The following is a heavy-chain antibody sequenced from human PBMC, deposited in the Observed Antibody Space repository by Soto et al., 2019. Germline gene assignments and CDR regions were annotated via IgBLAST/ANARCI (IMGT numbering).Heavy chain of an antibody. J-gene: IGHJ4*02. D-gene: IGHD3-10*01. V-gene: IGHV3-64D*08. CDR2: ISSNGGST. CDR3: VKDPYRSGGYYLPPPYYFDY. Sequence: GGSLRLSCSASGFTFSSYAMHWVRQAPGKGLEYVSAISSNGGSTYYADSVKGRFTISRDNSKNTLYLQMSSLRAEDTAVYYCVKDPYRSGGYYLPPPYYFDYWGQGTLVTVSS. CDR1: GFTFSSYA.